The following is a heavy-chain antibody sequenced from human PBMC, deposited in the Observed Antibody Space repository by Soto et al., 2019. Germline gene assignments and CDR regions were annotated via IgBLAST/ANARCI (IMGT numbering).Heavy chain of an antibody. CDR2: ISTTSTHT. Sequence: QVQLVESGGGLVKPGGSLRLSCAASGFTFSDFYMTWIRQTPGKGLEWISYISTTSTHTNYADSVKGRFTVSRDNANNSLSLEMKNLRGDDTAVYFCARDRDTYGHGFFDYWGRGALVTVSS. D-gene: IGHD5-18*01. CDR3: ARDRDTYGHGFFDY. CDR1: GFTFSDFY. V-gene: IGHV3-11*05. J-gene: IGHJ4*02.